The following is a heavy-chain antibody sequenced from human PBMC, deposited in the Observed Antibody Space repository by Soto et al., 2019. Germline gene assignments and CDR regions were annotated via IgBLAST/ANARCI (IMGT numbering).Heavy chain of an antibody. CDR3: ARSPGGYYID. CDR2: ISPDGSST. D-gene: IGHD1-26*01. J-gene: IGHJ3*01. Sequence: EVQLVESGGGLVQPGGSLRLSCADSGFSFSTYWMHWVRQGPGKGLVWVSRISPDGSSTNYPDSVRRRFTISRDNAKNTLYLQMNSLRAEDTAVYYCARSPGGYYIDWGQGTMVTVSS. CDR1: GFSFSTYW. V-gene: IGHV3-74*01.